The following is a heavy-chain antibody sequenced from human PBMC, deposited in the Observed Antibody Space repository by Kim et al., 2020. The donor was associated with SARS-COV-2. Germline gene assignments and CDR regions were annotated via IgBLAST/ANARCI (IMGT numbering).Heavy chain of an antibody. CDR3: ARDGGAARRYFDY. V-gene: IGHV4-31*03. J-gene: IGHJ4*02. CDR1: GGSVSSGGNY. Sequence: SETLSLTCTVSGGSVSSGGNYWNWIRQHPGKGLEWIGYVYYTGSTYYDPSLKSRITISIDTSKNQYSLKLTSVTAADTAVYYCARDGGAARRYFDYWGQGTLVTVSS. CDR2: VYYTGST. D-gene: IGHD6-6*01.